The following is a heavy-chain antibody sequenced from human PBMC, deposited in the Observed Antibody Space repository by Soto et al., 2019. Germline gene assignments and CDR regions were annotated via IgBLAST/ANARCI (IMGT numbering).Heavy chain of an antibody. D-gene: IGHD5-12*01. CDR2: ISSSSTI. V-gene: IGHV3-48*01. CDR1: GFTFSSYS. CDR3: ARGDPGYSGYVSGFDP. J-gene: IGHJ5*02. Sequence: GGSLRLSCAASGFTFSSYSMNWVRQAPGKGLEWVSYISSSSTIYYADSVKGRFTISRDNAKNSLYLQMNSLRAEDTAVYYCARGDPGYSGYVSGFDPWGQGTLVTVSS.